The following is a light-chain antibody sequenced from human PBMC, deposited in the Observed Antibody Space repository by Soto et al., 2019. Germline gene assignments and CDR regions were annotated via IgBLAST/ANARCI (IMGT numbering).Light chain of an antibody. Sequence: AIQMTQSPSSLSASVGDRVTITCRASQGIRNDLGWYQQKPGKAPKLLIYAASSLQSGVPSRFSGSGSXTDFTLTXXSLXPEXXXTYYCLQDYNYPRTFGQGTKVEIK. CDR3: LQDYNYPRT. V-gene: IGKV1-6*01. CDR1: QGIRND. CDR2: AAS. J-gene: IGKJ1*01.